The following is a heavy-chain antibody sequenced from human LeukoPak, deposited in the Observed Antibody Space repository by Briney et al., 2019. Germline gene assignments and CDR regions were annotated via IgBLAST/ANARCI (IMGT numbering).Heavy chain of an antibody. CDR3: ARAPLEEIFGVVIYFDY. CDR2: IYYSGST. Sequence: NPSETLSLTCTVSGGSISSYYWSWIRQSPGKGLEWIGYIYYSGSTSYNPSLKSRVAISVDTSKNQFSLKLSSVTAADTAVYYCARAPLEEIFGVVIYFDYWGQGTLVTVSS. D-gene: IGHD3-3*01. CDR1: GGSISSYY. V-gene: IGHV4-59*12. J-gene: IGHJ4*02.